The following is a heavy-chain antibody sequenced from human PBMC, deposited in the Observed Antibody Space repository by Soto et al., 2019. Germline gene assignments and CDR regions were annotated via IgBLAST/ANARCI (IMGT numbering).Heavy chain of an antibody. J-gene: IGHJ6*02. CDR1: GGSISSSSYY. CDR2: IYYSGST. V-gene: IGHV4-39*01. CDR3: ARPDTDGMDV. Sequence: SETLSLTCTVSGGSISSSSYYWGWIRQPPGKGLEWIGSIYYSGSTYYNPSLKSRVTISVDTSKNQFSLKLSSVTAADTAVYYCARPDTDGMDVWGQGTTVTVSS. D-gene: IGHD2-8*02.